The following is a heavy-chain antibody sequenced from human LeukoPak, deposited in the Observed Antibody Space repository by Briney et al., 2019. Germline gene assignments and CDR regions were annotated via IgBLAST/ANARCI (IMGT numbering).Heavy chain of an antibody. CDR3: ARRAYDFWSGYYTGGGRRLYYFDY. Sequence: GESLKISCKGSGYSFTSYWIGWVRQMPGKGLEWMGIIYPGDSDTRYSPPFQGQVTISADKSISTAYLQRSSLKASDTAMYYCARRAYDFWSGYYTGGGRRLYYFDYWGQGTLVTVSS. D-gene: IGHD3-3*01. CDR1: GYSFTSYW. V-gene: IGHV5-51*01. CDR2: IYPGDSDT. J-gene: IGHJ4*02.